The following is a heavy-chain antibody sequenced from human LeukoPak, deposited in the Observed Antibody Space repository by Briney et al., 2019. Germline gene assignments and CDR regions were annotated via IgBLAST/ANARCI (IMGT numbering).Heavy chain of an antibody. J-gene: IGHJ3*02. CDR2: IYSGGST. Sequence: GGSLRPSCAASGFTVSSNYMSWVRQAPGKGLEWVSVIYSGGSTYYADSVKGRFTISRDNSKNTLYLQMNSLRAEDTAVYYCAREATVTTGGSYAFDIWGQGTMVTVSS. D-gene: IGHD4-17*01. CDR1: GFTVSSNY. V-gene: IGHV3-53*01. CDR3: AREATVTTGGSYAFDI.